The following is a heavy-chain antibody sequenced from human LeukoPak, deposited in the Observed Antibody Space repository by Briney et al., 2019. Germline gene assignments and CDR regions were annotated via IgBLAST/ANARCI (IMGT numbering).Heavy chain of an antibody. D-gene: IGHD3-22*01. CDR2: IYYSGNT. J-gene: IGHJ4*02. CDR3: ARDASGYHGFDY. Sequence: SETLSLTCSVSGGSISSTSYYWGWIRQPPGKRLEWIGSIYYSGNTNYNPSLKSRVTISVNTSKNQFSLKLSPVTAADTAVYYCARDASGYHGFDYWGQGTLVTVSS. V-gene: IGHV4-39*07. CDR1: GGSISSTSYY.